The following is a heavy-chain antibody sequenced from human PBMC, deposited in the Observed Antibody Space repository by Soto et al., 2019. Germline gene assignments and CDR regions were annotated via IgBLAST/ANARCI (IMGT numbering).Heavy chain of an antibody. V-gene: IGHV4-34*01. CDR1: GGSFSGYY. Sequence: SETLSLTCAVYGGSFSGYYWSWIRQPPGKGLEWIGEINHSGSTNYNPSLKSRVTISVDTSKNQFSLKLSSVTAADTAVYYCARGSRGGEAVGGTFDYWGQGTLVTVSS. CDR2: INHSGST. D-gene: IGHD6-19*01. J-gene: IGHJ4*02. CDR3: ARGSRGGEAVGGTFDY.